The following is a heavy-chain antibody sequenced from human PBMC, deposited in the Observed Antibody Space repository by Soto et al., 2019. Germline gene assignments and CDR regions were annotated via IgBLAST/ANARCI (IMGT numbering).Heavy chain of an antibody. D-gene: IGHD6-13*01. V-gene: IGHV3-53*04. Sequence: EVQLVESGGGLVQPGGSLRLSGAASGFTVSSNYMSCVRHAPGKRLEWVQVIYSGGSTYYADSVKGRFNISRNNSTNTLYLQMNRLRAEDMAVYYCSRVGSIAAENYGMAGWGQGTTVTVSS. CDR1: GFTVSSNY. CDR2: IYSGGST. J-gene: IGHJ6*02. CDR3: SRVGSIAAENYGMAG.